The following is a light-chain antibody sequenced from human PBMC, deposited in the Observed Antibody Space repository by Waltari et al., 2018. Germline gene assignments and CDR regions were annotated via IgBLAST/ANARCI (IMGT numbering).Light chain of an antibody. CDR1: NIERSS. CDR2: DDI. Sequence: SFVLTQPPSVSVDTGPTARITCGGNNIERSSINWYQQKPGQAPGLVVYDDIDRPSGIPERLSGSKAGNTATLSITRVEAGDEADYYCQIWDTLSHHFVFGAGTKVTVL. CDR3: QIWDTLSHHFV. V-gene: IGLV3-21*02. J-gene: IGLJ1*01.